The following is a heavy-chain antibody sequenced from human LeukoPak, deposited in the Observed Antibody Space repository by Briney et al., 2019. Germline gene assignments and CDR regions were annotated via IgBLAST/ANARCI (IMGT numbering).Heavy chain of an antibody. CDR2: ISYGETNK. J-gene: IGHJ4*02. Sequence: GRSLRLSCAASGFTFSTYGMHWVRQAPGKGLEWVAVISYGETNKYYADSVKGRFTISRDNSKNTLYLQMNSLRREDTAVYYCAKDQVLGDYYDSSGSNFDYRGQGTLVTVSS. V-gene: IGHV3-30*18. CDR3: AKDQVLGDYYDSSGSNFDY. D-gene: IGHD3-22*01. CDR1: GFTFSTYG.